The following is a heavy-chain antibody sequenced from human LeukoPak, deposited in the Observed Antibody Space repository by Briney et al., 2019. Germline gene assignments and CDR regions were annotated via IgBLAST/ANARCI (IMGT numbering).Heavy chain of an antibody. D-gene: IGHD3-10*01. V-gene: IGHV3-11*01. CDR1: GFTVSSNY. CDR3: ARAEGFGELFTYYFDY. CDR2: ISSSGSTI. J-gene: IGHJ4*02. Sequence: GGSLRLSCAASGFTVSSNYMSWLRQAPGKGLEWVSYISSSGSTIYYADSVKGRFTISRDNAKNSLYLQMNSLRAEDTAVYYCARAEGFGELFTYYFDYWGQGTLVTVSS.